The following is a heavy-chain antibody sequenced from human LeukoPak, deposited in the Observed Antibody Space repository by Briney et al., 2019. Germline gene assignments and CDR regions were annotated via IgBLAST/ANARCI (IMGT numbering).Heavy chain of an antibody. CDR1: GGSFSGYY. J-gene: IGHJ5*02. D-gene: IGHD3-22*01. CDR2: INHSGST. V-gene: IGHV4-34*01. CDR3: ARGLNYYDSSGYHGWFDP. Sequence: SETLSLTCAVYGGSFSGYYWSWIRQPPGKGLEWIGEINHSGSTNYNPSLKSRVTISVDTSKNQFSLKLSSVTAADTAVYYCARGLNYYDSSGYHGWFDPWGQGTLVTVSS.